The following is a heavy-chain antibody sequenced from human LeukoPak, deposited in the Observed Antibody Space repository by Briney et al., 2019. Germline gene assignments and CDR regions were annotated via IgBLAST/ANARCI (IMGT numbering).Heavy chain of an antibody. Sequence: PGGSLRLSCAASGFTFSSYSMNWVRQAPGKGLEWVSSISSSSSYIYYADSVKGRFTISRDNAKNSLYLQMNSLRAEDTAVYYCARWSHGDYVPFDYWAREPWSPSPQ. D-gene: IGHD4-17*01. CDR1: GFTFSSYS. V-gene: IGHV3-21*01. CDR2: ISSSSSYI. J-gene: IGHJ4*02. CDR3: ARWSHGDYVPFDY.